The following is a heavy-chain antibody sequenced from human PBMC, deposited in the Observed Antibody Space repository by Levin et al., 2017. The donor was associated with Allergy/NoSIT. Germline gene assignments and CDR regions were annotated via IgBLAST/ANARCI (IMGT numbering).Heavy chain of an antibody. J-gene: IGHJ4*02. CDR3: ARQCYDILTGYYNFDY. CDR2: IYNSGST. V-gene: IGHV4-39*01. D-gene: IGHD3-9*01. Sequence: SETLSLTCTVSGGSISSSISYWGWIRQAPGTGLEWIGRIYNSGSTYYNPSLKSRVTTSVDTSKNQFSLKLSSVTAADTAVYYCARQCYDILTGYYNFDYWGQGTLVTVSS. CDR1: GGSISSSISY.